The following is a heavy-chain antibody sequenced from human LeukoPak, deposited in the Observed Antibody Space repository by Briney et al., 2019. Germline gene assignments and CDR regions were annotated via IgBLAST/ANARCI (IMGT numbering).Heavy chain of an antibody. CDR1: GFTFSSYE. Sequence: GGSLRLSCAASGFTFSSYEMNWVRQAPGKGLEWVSYISSSGSTIYYADSVKGRFTISRDNAKNSLYLQMNSLRAEDTAVYYCARDLTISYAFDIWGQGTMVTVSS. D-gene: IGHD3-3*01. V-gene: IGHV3-48*03. J-gene: IGHJ3*02. CDR3: ARDLTISYAFDI. CDR2: ISSSGSTI.